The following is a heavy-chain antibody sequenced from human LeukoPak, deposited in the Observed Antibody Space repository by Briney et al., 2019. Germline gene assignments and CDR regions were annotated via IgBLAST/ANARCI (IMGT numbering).Heavy chain of an antibody. V-gene: IGHV3-66*01. D-gene: IGHD3-22*01. CDR3: ARDLAPYYYDSSGYYSGPFDY. J-gene: IGHJ4*02. CDR1: GFTVSSNY. Sequence: PGGSLRLSCAASGFTVSSNYMSWVRQAPGKGLEWVSVIYSGGSTYYADSVKGRFTISRDNAKNSLYLQMNSLRAEDTAVYYCARDLAPYYYDSSGYYSGPFDYWGQGTLVTVSS. CDR2: IYSGGST.